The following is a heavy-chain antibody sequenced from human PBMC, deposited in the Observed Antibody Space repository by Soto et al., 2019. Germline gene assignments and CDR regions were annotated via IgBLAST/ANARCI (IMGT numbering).Heavy chain of an antibody. D-gene: IGHD6-19*01. V-gene: IGHV3-7*05. CDR3: AGGSGWISDT. J-gene: IGHJ5*02. CDR2: IKDDGGDE. CDR1: GFTFSPYW. Sequence: EVQLVESGGGLVQPGGSLRLSCAASGFTFSPYWMSWVRQAPGKGLEWVAIIKDDGGDELYLEAVRGRFTISRDNAKKSMYLAMVSLRVEDTAVYYCAGGSGWISDTWGQGTLVTVSS.